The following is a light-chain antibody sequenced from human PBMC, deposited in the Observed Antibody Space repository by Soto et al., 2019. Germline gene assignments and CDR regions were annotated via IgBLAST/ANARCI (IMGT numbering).Light chain of an antibody. J-gene: IGLJ1*01. CDR1: KSGDKY. CDR2: QDS. V-gene: IGLV3-1*01. Sequence: SYELTQPPSVSVSPGQTASITCSGDKSGDKYACWYQQKPGQSPVLVIYQDSKRPSGIPERFSGSNSGNTATLTISGTQAMDEADYYCQAWDSSINYVFGTGTKVTVL. CDR3: QAWDSSINYV.